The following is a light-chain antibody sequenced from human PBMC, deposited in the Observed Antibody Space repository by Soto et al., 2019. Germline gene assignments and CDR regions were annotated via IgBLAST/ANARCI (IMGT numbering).Light chain of an antibody. J-gene: IGLJ2*01. CDR1: SNDVGGYNY. Sequence: QSVLTQPASVSGSPGQSITISCTGTSNDVGGYNYVSWYQQHPGKAPKLMIYDVSNRPSGVADRFSGSKSGNAASLTISGRQAEDEGDYYCSSYSSSSTLVVFGGGTKLTVL. V-gene: IGLV2-14*01. CDR2: DVS. CDR3: SSYSSSSTLVV.